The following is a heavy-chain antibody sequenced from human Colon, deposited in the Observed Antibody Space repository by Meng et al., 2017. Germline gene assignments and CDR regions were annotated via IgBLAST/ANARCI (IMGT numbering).Heavy chain of an antibody. Sequence: ASVKVSCKPSGYTFSNYYIHWVRQAPGQGLEWMGIINPSGETTTYAQKFQGRVTVTIDRSPYTVYMELSSLRYDDTAVYYCARVATVGTSGWYGNPLEHWGQGTLVTVSS. D-gene: IGHD6-19*01. CDR1: GYTFSNYY. J-gene: IGHJ4*02. V-gene: IGHV1-46*01. CDR3: ARVATVGTSGWYGNPLEH. CDR2: INPSGETT.